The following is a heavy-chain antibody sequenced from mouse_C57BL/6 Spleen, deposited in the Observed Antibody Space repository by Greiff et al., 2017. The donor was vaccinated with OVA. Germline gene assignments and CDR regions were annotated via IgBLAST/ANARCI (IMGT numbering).Heavy chain of an antibody. D-gene: IGHD1-1*01. CDR1: GYTFTSYW. CDR3: ARAVTTVRVSFAY. CDR2: IDPSDSYT. J-gene: IGHJ3*01. Sequence: QVQLQQPGAELVKPGASVKLSCKASGYTFTSYWMQWVKQRPGQGLEWIGEIDPSDSYTNYNPKFKGKATLTVDTSSSTAYMQLSSLTSEDSAVYYCARAVTTVRVSFAYWGKGTLGTVAA. V-gene: IGHV1-50*01.